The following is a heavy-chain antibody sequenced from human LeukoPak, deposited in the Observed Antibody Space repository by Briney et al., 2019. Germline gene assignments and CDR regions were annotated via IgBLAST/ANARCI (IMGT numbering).Heavy chain of an antibody. V-gene: IGHV1-2*06. CDR2: IYAKSGGT. CDR3: ARDGWGIPGDY. J-gene: IGHJ4*02. CDR1: GYTFSDYY. Sequence: APVKVSCKASGYTFSDYYIHWVRQAPGQGLEWMGRIYAKSGGTNYAQKFQGRVTMTRDTSTTTAYMELSSLTSDDTAVYYCARDGWGIPGDYWGQGTLVTVSS. D-gene: IGHD3-10*01.